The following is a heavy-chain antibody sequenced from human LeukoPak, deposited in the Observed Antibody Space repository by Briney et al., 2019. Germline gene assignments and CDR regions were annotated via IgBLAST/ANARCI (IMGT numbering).Heavy chain of an antibody. Sequence: PGGSLRLSCAASGFTFSSYWMSWVRQAPGKGLVWVSRINSDGSSTSYADSVKGRFTISRDNAKNTLYLQMNSLRAEDTAVYYCARGYYYDSSGPNIPFDYWGQGTLVTVSS. D-gene: IGHD3-22*01. CDR1: GFTFSSYW. CDR3: ARGYYYDSSGPNIPFDY. J-gene: IGHJ4*02. V-gene: IGHV3-74*01. CDR2: INSDGSST.